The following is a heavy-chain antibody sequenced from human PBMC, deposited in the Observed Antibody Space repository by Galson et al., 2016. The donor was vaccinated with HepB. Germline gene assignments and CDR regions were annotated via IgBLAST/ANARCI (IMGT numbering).Heavy chain of an antibody. CDR3: ASLLVTATPDY. CDR2: ITRSGDAT. CDR1: GFSFSNSG. D-gene: IGHD2-15*01. V-gene: IGHV3-23*01. J-gene: IGHJ4*02. Sequence: SLRLSCAASGFSFSNSGMSWVRQAPGRGLEWVSGITRSGDATHYADFVKGRFTISRDKSQNARYLQLNSLGAEDTAVYYCASLLVTATPDYWGQGTLVTVSS.